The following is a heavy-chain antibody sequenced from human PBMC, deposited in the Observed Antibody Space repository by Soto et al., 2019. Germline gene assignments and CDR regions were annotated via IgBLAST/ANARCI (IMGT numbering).Heavy chain of an antibody. CDR3: SRDHGLGGIRIAFDI. J-gene: IGHJ3*02. V-gene: IGHV6-1*01. CDR1: GDSVSSNSAA. D-gene: IGHD3-16*01. CDR2: TYYRSKWYN. Sequence: QVQLQQSGPGLVKPSQTLSLTCAISGDSVSSNSAAWNWIRQSPSRGLEWLGRTYYRSKWYNDYSVTFKIPITLHPDPTKEQFSLQLKFWTSGDTAVFYFSRDHGLGGIRIAFDIWGQGTMVTVSS.